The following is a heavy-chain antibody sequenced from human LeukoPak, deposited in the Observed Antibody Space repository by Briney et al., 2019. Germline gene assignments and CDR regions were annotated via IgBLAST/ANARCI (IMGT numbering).Heavy chain of an antibody. CDR2: ISSSGSTI. CDR3: ARSTFITGTNAFDI. Sequence: KAGGSLRLSCAASGFTFSDYYMSWIRQAPGKGLEWVSYISSSGSTIYYADSVKGRFTISRDNAKNSLYLQMNSLRAADTAVYYCARSTFITGTNAFDIWGQGTMVTVSS. V-gene: IGHV3-11*04. J-gene: IGHJ3*02. CDR1: GFTFSDYY. D-gene: IGHD1-20*01.